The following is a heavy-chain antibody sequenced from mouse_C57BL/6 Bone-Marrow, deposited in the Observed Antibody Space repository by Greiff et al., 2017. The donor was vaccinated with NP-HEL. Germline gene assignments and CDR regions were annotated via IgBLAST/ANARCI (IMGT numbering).Heavy chain of an antibody. CDR2: IHPNSGST. V-gene: IGHV1-64*01. CDR1: GYTFTSYW. Sequence: QVQLQQPGAELVKPGASVKLSCKASGYTFTSYWMHWVKQRPGQGLEWIGMIHPNSGSTNYNEKFKSKATLTVDKSSSTAYMQLSSLTSEDSAVYYCAYSGSSLYWYFDVWGTGTTVTVSS. CDR3: AYSGSSLYWYFDV. D-gene: IGHD1-1*01. J-gene: IGHJ1*03.